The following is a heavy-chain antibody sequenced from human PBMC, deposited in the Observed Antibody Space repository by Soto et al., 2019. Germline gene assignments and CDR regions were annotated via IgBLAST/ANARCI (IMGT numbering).Heavy chain of an antibody. CDR1: GFTFNTYG. J-gene: IGHJ4*02. Sequence: QVQLLESGGGVVQPGRSLRLSCAASGFTFNTYGMHWVRQGPGKGLEWVAVISYDGNNIYYADSVKGRFTISRDNSKNTLDLQMDSLRAEDTAVYFCARDTLPMYRVSVGMVDDWGQGTLVTVSS. V-gene: IGHV3-30*03. D-gene: IGHD3-16*02. CDR2: ISYDGNNI. CDR3: ARDTLPMYRVSVGMVDD.